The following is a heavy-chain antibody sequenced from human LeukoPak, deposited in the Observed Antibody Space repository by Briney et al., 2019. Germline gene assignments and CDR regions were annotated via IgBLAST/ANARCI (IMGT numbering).Heavy chain of an antibody. CDR3: ATYHRSSYYYIDA. V-gene: IGHV3-7*01. CDR1: GFTFSNCN. D-gene: IGHD6-6*01. CDR2: IKQDGSEK. Sequence: GSLRLSCAASGFTFSNCNMNWVRHAPGKGLEWVANIKQDGSEKYYVDSVEGRFTISRDNAKNSLYLQMDSLGAEDTAVYFCATYHRSSYYYIDAWGKGTTVTVSS. J-gene: IGHJ6*03.